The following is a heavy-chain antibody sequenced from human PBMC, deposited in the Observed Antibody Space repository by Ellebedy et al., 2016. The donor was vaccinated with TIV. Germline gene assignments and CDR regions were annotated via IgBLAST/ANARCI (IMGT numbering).Heavy chain of an antibody. D-gene: IGHD2-15*01. Sequence: GESLKISCAASGFTFSSYTMNWVRQAPGKGLEWLSQISRSSSSIYYADSVRGRFTISRDNAKNSLYLQMNSLRAEDTVVYYCSRGGGCGGGTCYYPDFWGQGTLVTVSS. CDR1: GFTFSSYT. CDR3: SRGGGCGGGTCYYPDF. V-gene: IGHV3-21*05. J-gene: IGHJ4*02. CDR2: ISRSSSSI.